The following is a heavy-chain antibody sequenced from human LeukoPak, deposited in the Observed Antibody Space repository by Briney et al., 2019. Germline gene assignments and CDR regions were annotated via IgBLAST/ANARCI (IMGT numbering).Heavy chain of an antibody. Sequence: PGGSLRLSCAASGFTFSSYGMHWDRQAPGKGLEWVAVISYDGSKKDYADSVKGRFTISRDNSKNTLYLQMNSLRAEDTAVYYCAKDALRFYMYGMGADYWAREPWSPSPQ. V-gene: IGHV3-30*18. CDR2: ISYDGSKK. CDR3: AKDALRFYMYGMGADY. CDR1: GFTFSSYG. J-gene: IGHJ4*02. D-gene: IGHD2-8*01.